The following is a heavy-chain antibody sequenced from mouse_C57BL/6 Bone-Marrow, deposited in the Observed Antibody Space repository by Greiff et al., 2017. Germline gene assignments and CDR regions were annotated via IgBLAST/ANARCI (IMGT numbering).Heavy chain of an antibody. CDR2: ISYDGSN. Sequence: DVKLQESGPGLVKPSQSLSLTCSVTGYSITSGYYWNWIRQFPGNKLEWMGYISYDGSNNYNPSLKNRISITRDTSTNQFFLKLNSVTTEDTATYYCARKWYFDYWGQGTTLTVSS. J-gene: IGHJ2*01. V-gene: IGHV3-6*01. CDR3: ARKWYFDY. CDR1: GYSITSGYY. D-gene: IGHD2-1*01.